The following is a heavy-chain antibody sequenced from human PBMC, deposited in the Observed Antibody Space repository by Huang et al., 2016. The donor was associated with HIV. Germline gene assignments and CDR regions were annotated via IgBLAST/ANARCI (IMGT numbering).Heavy chain of an antibody. J-gene: IGHJ4*02. D-gene: IGHD3-22*01. Sequence: EVQLVESGGGLVQPGGSLRLSCAALGFSISSYWMHWVRQAPGKGLVWVSRINRDGSSASYADSVKGRFTISRDNAKNTLYLQMHSLRAEDTAVYYCARDPRIQSWLNFFDYWGQGTLVSVSS. CDR1: GFSISSYW. CDR2: INRDGSSA. CDR3: ARDPRIQSWLNFFDY. V-gene: IGHV3-74*01.